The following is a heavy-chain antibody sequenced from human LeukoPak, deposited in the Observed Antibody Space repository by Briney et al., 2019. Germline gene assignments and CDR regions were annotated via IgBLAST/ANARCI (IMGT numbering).Heavy chain of an antibody. J-gene: IGHJ5*02. CDR2: INPNSGGT. D-gene: IGHD2-2*01. Sequence: ASVKVSCRASGYTFTDYYMHWVRQAPGQGLEWMGWINPNSGGTNYAQKFRGRVTMTRDTSISTAYMDLSRLRSDDTAVYYCARTGYCSSTSCSAGFDPWGQGTLVTVSS. CDR1: GYTFTDYY. V-gene: IGHV1-2*02. CDR3: ARTGYCSSTSCSAGFDP.